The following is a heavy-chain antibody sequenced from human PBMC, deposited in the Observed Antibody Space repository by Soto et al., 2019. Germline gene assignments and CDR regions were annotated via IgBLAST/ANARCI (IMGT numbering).Heavy chain of an antibody. CDR3: ARGLGGVQH. V-gene: IGHV4-34*01. J-gene: IGHJ1*01. CDR2: LYDSGSI. Sequence: SETLSLTCAVYGGSFSGYCCSWIRQPPGKGLEWIGELYDSGSINYNASLKSRVSISVDTSKNQFSLKLSSVTAADTAVYYCARGLGGVQHWGQGTLVTVSS. CDR1: GGSFSGYC.